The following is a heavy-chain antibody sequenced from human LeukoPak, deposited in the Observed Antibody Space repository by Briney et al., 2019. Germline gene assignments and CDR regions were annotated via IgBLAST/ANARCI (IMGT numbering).Heavy chain of an antibody. CDR3: ARDRSIAARPDTWYFDL. V-gene: IGHV4-59*01. J-gene: IGHJ2*01. CDR2: IYYSGST. CDR1: GGSISIYY. Sequence: PSETLCLTCAVSGGSISIYYWSWIRQPPGKGLEWVWYIYYSGSTKYNPSLKSRVTISVDTSKNQFSLKLSSVIAADTAVYYCARDRSIAARPDTWYFDLGGGGTLVTVP. D-gene: IGHD6-6*01.